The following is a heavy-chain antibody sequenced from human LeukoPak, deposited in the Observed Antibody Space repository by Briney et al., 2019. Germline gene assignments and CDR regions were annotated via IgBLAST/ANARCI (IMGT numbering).Heavy chain of an antibody. V-gene: IGHV6-1*01. CDR1: GDSVSSNSAA. CDR2: THYRSKWYN. CDR3: ARDLVVAAPPYYYYGMDV. J-gene: IGHJ6*02. Sequence: SQTLSLTCAISGDSVSSNSAAWNWIRQSPSRGLEWLGRTHYRSKWYNDYAVSVKSRITINPDTSKNQFYLQLNSVTPEDTAVYYCARDLVVAAPPYYYYGMDVWGQGTTVTVSS. D-gene: IGHD6-25*01.